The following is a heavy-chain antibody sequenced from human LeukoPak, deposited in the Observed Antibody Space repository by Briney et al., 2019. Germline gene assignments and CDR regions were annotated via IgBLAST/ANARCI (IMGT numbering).Heavy chain of an antibody. CDR2: ISGSGSST. CDR3: ARGSMTTPGLDY. Sequence: GGSLRLSCAASGFTFSSYAMSWVRQAPGKGLEWVSAISGSGSSTYYADSVKGRFTISRDNSKNTLYLQMYSLGVEDTAVYYCARGSMTTPGLDYWGQGTLVTVSS. CDR1: GFTFSSYA. D-gene: IGHD1-1*01. J-gene: IGHJ4*02. V-gene: IGHV3-23*01.